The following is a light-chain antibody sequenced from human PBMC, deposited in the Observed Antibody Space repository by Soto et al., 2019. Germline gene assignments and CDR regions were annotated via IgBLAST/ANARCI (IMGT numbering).Light chain of an antibody. J-gene: IGKJ2*01. CDR3: QHYHSYPYT. V-gene: IGKV1-5*01. Sequence: DIQMTQSPSTLSASVGDRVTITCRASQSIGGWLAWYQQRPGKAPRLLTYDASSVESGVPSRFSGSRSGTKFTLAISSLQPEDFATYYCQHYHSYPYTFGQGTKLEIK. CDR2: DAS. CDR1: QSIGGW.